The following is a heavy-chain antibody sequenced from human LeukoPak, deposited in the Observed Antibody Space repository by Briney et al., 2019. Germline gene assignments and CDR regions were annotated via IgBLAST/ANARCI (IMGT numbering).Heavy chain of an antibody. D-gene: IGHD5-24*01. Sequence: GGSLRLSCAAAGFTFSTFNMNWVRQAPGKGLEWVSCIGGDESYMSYADSVKGRFTVSRDNAKNSVYLQMNSLRVEDTAVYYCARDRGSLGNGYNEDYFDYWGQGTLVTVSS. V-gene: IGHV3-21*01. CDR3: ARDRGSLGNGYNEDYFDY. J-gene: IGHJ4*02. CDR1: GFTFSTFN. CDR2: IGGDESYM.